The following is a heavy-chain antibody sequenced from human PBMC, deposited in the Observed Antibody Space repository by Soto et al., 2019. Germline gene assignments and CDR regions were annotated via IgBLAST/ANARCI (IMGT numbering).Heavy chain of an antibody. D-gene: IGHD4-17*01. CDR1: GFRFSRYT. V-gene: IGHV5-51*01. Sequence: GESLKSSCVGSGFRFSRYTVGWVRQVPGKGLEWMGVIHPGDSDTIYSPSFQGQVTISADKSISTAYLQWSSLKASDTAMYYRTLSYGDSYYYYYGMDVWGQGTTVTVSS. J-gene: IGHJ6*02. CDR2: IHPGDSDT. CDR3: TLSYGDSYYYYYGMDV.